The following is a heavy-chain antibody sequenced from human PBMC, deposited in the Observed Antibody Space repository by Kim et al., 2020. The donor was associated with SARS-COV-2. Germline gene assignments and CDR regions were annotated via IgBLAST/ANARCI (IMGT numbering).Heavy chain of an antibody. V-gene: IGHV3-30*04. D-gene: IGHD3-10*01. CDR1: GFTFSSYA. Sequence: GGSLRLSCAASGFTFSSYAMHWARQAPGKGLEWVAVISYDGSNKYYADSVKGRFTISRDNSKNTLYLQMNSLRAEDTAVYYCAREEEDGSGSYGYYYGMDVWGQGTTVTVSS. CDR3: AREEEDGSGSYGYYYGMDV. J-gene: IGHJ6*02. CDR2: ISYDGSNK.